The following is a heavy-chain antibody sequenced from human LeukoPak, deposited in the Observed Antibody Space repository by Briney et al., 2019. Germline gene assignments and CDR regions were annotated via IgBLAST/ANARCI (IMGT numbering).Heavy chain of an antibody. D-gene: IGHD5-12*01. V-gene: IGHV3-20*04. CDR3: ARLTAYDDFDY. CDR2: INWNGGST. J-gene: IGHJ4*02. Sequence: GGSLRLSCAASGFTFDDYGMSWVRQAPGKGLEWVSSINWNGGSTGYTDSVKGRFTISRDTSKNTLYLHMNSLRVEDTAVYYCARLTAYDDFDYWGQGTLVTVSS. CDR1: GFTFDDYG.